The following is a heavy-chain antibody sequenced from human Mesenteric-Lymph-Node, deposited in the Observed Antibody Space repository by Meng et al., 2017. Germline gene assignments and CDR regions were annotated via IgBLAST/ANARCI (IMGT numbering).Heavy chain of an antibody. CDR2: MYFSGST. Sequence: LQEAVPGVRRPSETRSLTCTGAGGSVSSGSYYWSWIRQPPGKRLEWIGYMYFSGSTNYNPSLKSRVTISVDTSKKQFSLKLSSVTAADTAVYYCARGHYDGYFDSWGQGTLVTVSS. J-gene: IGHJ4*02. V-gene: IGHV4-61*01. D-gene: IGHD3-22*01. CDR1: GGSVSSGSYY. CDR3: ARGHYDGYFDS.